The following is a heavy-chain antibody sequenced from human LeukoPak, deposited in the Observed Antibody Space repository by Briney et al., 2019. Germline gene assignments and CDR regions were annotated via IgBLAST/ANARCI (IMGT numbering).Heavy chain of an antibody. Sequence: PGGSLRLSCAASGFTFSSYSMNWVRQAPGKGLEWVSYISSSSSTIYYADSVKGRFTISRDNAKNSLCLQMNSLRAEDTAVYYCARTDFDSDYWGQGTLVTVSS. CDR2: ISSSSSTI. CDR1: GFTFSSYS. CDR3: ARTDFDSDY. D-gene: IGHD3-3*01. V-gene: IGHV3-48*01. J-gene: IGHJ4*02.